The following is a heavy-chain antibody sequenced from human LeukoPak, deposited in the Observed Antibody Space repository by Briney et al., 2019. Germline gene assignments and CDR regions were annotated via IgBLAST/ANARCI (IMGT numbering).Heavy chain of an antibody. CDR1: GFTFSSYT. CDR2: ISYDETKK. J-gene: IGHJ4*02. D-gene: IGHD2-15*01. Sequence: GGSLRLSCAASGFTFSSYTIHWVRQAPGKGLEWVAVISYDETKKYYADSVKGRFTISRDTSKNTLYLQMNSLRTEDTSVYYCARVGGNTDYWGQGTLVTVSS. CDR3: ARVGGNTDY. V-gene: IGHV3-30*04.